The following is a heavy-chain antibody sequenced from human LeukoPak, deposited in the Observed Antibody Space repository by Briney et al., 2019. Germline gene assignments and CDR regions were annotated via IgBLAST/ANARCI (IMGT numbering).Heavy chain of an antibody. J-gene: IGHJ4*02. CDR1: GFTFSSYG. Sequence: GGSLRLSCAASGFTFSSYGMHWVRQAPGKGLEWVAFIRYDGSNKYYADSVKGRFTISRDNSKNTLYLQMNSLRAEDTAVYYCAKEAGSYSLHIDYWGQGALVTVSS. D-gene: IGHD3-10*01. V-gene: IGHV3-30*02. CDR2: IRYDGSNK. CDR3: AKEAGSYSLHIDY.